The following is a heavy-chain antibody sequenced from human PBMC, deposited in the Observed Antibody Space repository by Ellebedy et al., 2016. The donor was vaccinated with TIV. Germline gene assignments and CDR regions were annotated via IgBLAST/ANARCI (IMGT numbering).Heavy chain of an antibody. CDR1: GGSITTTGFY. Sequence: MPSETLSLTCIVSGGSITTTGFYWGWIRQPPGKGLEWIGNTYYSGITYYTPSLKSRVTISADTSKNNFYLRLTSVTAADTAIYYCARDYGLGQNWFDPWGQGTLVTVSS. D-gene: IGHD3-10*01. J-gene: IGHJ5*02. V-gene: IGHV4-39*07. CDR2: TYYSGIT. CDR3: ARDYGLGQNWFDP.